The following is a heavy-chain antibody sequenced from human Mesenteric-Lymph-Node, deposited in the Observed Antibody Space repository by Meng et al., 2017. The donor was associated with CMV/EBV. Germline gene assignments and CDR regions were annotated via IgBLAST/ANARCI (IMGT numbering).Heavy chain of an antibody. Sequence: ASVKVSCKASGYTFTSYGISWVQQAPGQGLEWMGWISAYNGNTNYAQKLQGRVTMTTDTSTSTAYMELRSLRSDDTAVYYCARHYPLYDSSDPDAFDIWGQGTMVTVSS. J-gene: IGHJ3*02. V-gene: IGHV1-18*01. D-gene: IGHD3-22*01. CDR2: ISAYNGNT. CDR3: ARHYPLYDSSDPDAFDI. CDR1: GYTFTSYG.